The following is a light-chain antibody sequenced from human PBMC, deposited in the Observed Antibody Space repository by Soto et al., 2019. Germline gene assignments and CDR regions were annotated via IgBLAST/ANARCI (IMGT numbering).Light chain of an antibody. V-gene: IGLV2-23*02. Sequence: QSVLTQPASVSGSPGQSITISCTGTSSDIGSYTLVSWYQQHPGKAPKLLIYEVSKRPSGVSSRFSGSRSGNTASLTISGLQAEDEADYFCCSYAGSFTYVFGTGTKVTV. CDR2: EVS. J-gene: IGLJ1*01. CDR3: CSYAGSFTYV. CDR1: SSDIGSYTL.